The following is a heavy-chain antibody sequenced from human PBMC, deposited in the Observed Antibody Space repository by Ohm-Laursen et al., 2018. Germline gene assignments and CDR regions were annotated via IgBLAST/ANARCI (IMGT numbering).Heavy chain of an antibody. CDR3: ARDAYMYDSSGYYDY. CDR1: GDSVSSNSAA. V-gene: IGHV6-1*01. J-gene: IGHJ4*02. D-gene: IGHD3-22*01. Sequence: QTLSLTCANSGDSVSSNSAAWNWIRQSPSRGLEWLGRTYYRSKWYNDYAVSVKSRITINPDTSKNQFSLQPNSVTPEDTAVYYCARDAYMYDSSGYYDYWGQGTLVTVSS. CDR2: TYYRSKWYN.